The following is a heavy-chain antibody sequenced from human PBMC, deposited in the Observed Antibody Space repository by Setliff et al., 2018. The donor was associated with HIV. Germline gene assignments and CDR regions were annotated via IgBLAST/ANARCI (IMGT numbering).Heavy chain of an antibody. D-gene: IGHD3-3*01. CDR3: ARVRLYNTALDY. J-gene: IGHJ4*02. CDR1: GFTFSNYG. CDR2: IYSDGST. V-gene: IGHV3-NL1*01. Sequence: GGSLRLSCAASGFTFSNYGMAWVRQAPGKGLEWVSTIYSDGSTYHADSVKGRFTLSRDTSKNTLFLQMNSLRPEDAAVYYCARVRLYNTALDYWGQGTLVTVSS.